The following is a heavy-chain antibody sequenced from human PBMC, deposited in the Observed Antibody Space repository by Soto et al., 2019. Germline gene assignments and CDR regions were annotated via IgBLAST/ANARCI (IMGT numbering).Heavy chain of an antibody. CDR2: TKPDESEK. J-gene: IGHJ4*02. CDR3: ARGEDYYDSSGYCPGEY. D-gene: IGHD3-22*01. Sequence: PVWSLRLSCSASSFTFNGHWMSWVLQSPFKLLEWVANTKPDESEKYYLASVRGRFTISRDNAENSLYLQMNNLRVEDTAVYYCARGEDYYDSSGYCPGEYWGQGTLVTVSS. CDR1: SFTFNGHW. V-gene: IGHV3-7*03.